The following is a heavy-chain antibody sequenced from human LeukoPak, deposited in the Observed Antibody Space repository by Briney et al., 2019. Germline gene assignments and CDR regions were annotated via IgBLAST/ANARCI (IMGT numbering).Heavy chain of an antibody. CDR2: ISSDGSTT. J-gene: IGHJ4*02. CDR1: GFIFNDFW. CDR3: GTAQY. V-gene: IGHV3-74*01. Sequence: GGSMRLSCAASGFIFNDFWMHWLRQVPGKGPVWVSRISSDGSTTYYADSVKGRFTISRDNAKNTLYLQMSSLRVEDTAVYYCGTAQYWGQGTLLTVSS.